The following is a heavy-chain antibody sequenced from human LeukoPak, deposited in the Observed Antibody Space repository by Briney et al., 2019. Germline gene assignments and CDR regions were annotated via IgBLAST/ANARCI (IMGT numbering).Heavy chain of an antibody. CDR3: ARELGGSYYVVN. CDR1: GGSISSGGYY. V-gene: IGHV4-31*03. D-gene: IGHD1-26*01. J-gene: IGHJ4*02. CDR2: IYYSGST. Sequence: SETLSLTCTVSGGSISSGGYYWSWIRQHPGKSLEWIGYIYYSGSTYYNPSLKSRVTISVDTSKNQFSLKLSSVTAADTAVYYCARELGGSYYVVNWGQGTLVTVSS.